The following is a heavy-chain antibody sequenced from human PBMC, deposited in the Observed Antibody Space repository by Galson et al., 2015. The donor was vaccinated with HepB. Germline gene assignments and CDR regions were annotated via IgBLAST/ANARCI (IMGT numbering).Heavy chain of an antibody. D-gene: IGHD2-15*01. J-gene: IGHJ4*02. CDR1: GFTFSSYA. Sequence: SLRLSCAASGFTFSSYAMNWVRQAPGKGLEWVSVISGNDGRTYYADSVKGRFTISRDNSKNTVYLQMNSLRTEDTAVYYCAKSKIHCNGGNCYSHSFDYWGQGTLVTVSS. CDR2: ISGNDGRT. CDR3: AKSKIHCNGGNCYSHSFDY. V-gene: IGHV3-23*01.